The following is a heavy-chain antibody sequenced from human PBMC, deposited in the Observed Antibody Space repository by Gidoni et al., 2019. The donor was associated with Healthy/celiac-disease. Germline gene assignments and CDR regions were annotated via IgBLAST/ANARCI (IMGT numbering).Heavy chain of an antibody. J-gene: IGHJ4*02. D-gene: IGHD6-13*01. CDR1: GGSISSGGYY. CDR3: ARAPGYSSSWYTNKQHYFDY. V-gene: IGHV4-31*03. CDR2: IYYSGST. Sequence: QVQLQESGTGLVKPSQTLSLTCTVSGGSISSGGYYWSWIRQHPGKGLEWIGYIYYSGSTYYNPSLKSRVTISVDTSKNQFSLKLSSVTAADTAVYYCARAPGYSSSWYTNKQHYFDYWGQGTLVTVSS.